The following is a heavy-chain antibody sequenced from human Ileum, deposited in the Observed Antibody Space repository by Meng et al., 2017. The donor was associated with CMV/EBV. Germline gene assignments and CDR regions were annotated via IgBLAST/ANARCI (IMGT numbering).Heavy chain of an antibody. CDR3: AGGAITGTTEVPFDY. V-gene: IGHV4-61*02. J-gene: IGHJ4*02. D-gene: IGHD1-20*01. CDR2: IYTSEST. Sequence: GQRQDTGAGLGDPDPALSPPQIVLGGSMSSVVSYWGWIRQPAGKGLAWIGRIYTSESTNYNPSLKSRVTISVDTSKNQFSLKLSSVTATDTAVYYCAGGAITGTTEVPFDYWGQGTLVTVSS. CDR1: GGSMSSVVSY.